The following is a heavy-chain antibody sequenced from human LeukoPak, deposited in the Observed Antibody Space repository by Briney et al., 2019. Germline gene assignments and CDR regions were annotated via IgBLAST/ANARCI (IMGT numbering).Heavy chain of an antibody. J-gene: IGHJ5*02. D-gene: IGHD2-2*01. V-gene: IGHV4-38-2*02. Sequence: SETLSLTCTVSGYSISSGYYWGWLRQPPGKGLEWIGSIYHSGSTYYNPSLKSRVTISVDTSKNQFSLKLSSVTAADTAVYYCARDRWDRPAAGWFDPWGQGTLVTVSS. CDR1: GYSISSGYY. CDR2: IYHSGST. CDR3: ARDRWDRPAAGWFDP.